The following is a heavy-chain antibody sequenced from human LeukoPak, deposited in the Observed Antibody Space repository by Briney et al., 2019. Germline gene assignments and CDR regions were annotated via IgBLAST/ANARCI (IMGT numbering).Heavy chain of an antibody. V-gene: IGHV3-15*01. CDR1: GFTFSNAW. D-gene: IGHD5-12*01. J-gene: IGHJ6*02. CDR2: IKSKTDGGTT. CDR3: TTLYSGYDDYYYYYGMDV. Sequence: GGSLRLSCAASGFTFSNAWMSWVRQAPGKGLKWVGRIKSKTDGGTTDYAAPVKGRFTISRDDSKNTLYLQMNSLKTEDTAVYYCTTLYSGYDDYYYYYGMDVWGQGTTVTVSS.